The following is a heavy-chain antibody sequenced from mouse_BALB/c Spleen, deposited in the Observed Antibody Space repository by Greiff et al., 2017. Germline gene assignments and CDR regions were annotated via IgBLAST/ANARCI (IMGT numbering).Heavy chain of an antibody. CDR1: GFSLTDYG. Sequence: VQLQESGPGLVAPSQSLSITCTVSGFSLTDYGVSWIRQPPGKGLEWLGVIWGGGSTYYNSALKSRLSISKDNSKSQVFLKMNSLQTDDTAMYYCAKHEYYGYDDYFDYWGQGTTLTVSS. D-gene: IGHD2-2*01. CDR3: AKHEYYGYDDYFDY. V-gene: IGHV2-6-5*01. J-gene: IGHJ2*01. CDR2: IWGGGST.